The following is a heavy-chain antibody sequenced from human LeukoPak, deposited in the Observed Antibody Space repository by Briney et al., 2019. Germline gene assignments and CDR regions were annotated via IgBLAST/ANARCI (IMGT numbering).Heavy chain of an antibody. CDR2: ISGSGGST. D-gene: IGHD1-26*01. V-gene: IGHV3-23*01. CDR3: AKDVGKWESLHFFDY. Sequence: GGSLRLSCAASGLTFSGYDMHWVRQAPGKGLEWVSAISGSGGSTYYADSVTGRFTISRDNSRNTLYLQMNSLRGDDTAVYYCAKDVGKWESLHFFDYWGQGTLVTVSS. CDR1: GLTFSGYD. J-gene: IGHJ4*02.